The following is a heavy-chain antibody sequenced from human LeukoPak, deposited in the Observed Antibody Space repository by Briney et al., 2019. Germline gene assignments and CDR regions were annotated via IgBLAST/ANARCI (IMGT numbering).Heavy chain of an antibody. CDR3: AKRDSSGWYGGRYYFDY. CDR1: GFTFSNYA. D-gene: IGHD6-19*01. CDR2: ISGSGGST. J-gene: IGHJ4*02. V-gene: IGHV3-23*01. Sequence: GGSLRLSCAASGFTFSNYAMSWVRQAPGKGLEWVSAISGSGGSTYYADSVKGRFTVSRDNSKNTLYLQMNSLRAEDTAVYYCAKRDSSGWYGGRYYFDYWGQGTLVTVSS.